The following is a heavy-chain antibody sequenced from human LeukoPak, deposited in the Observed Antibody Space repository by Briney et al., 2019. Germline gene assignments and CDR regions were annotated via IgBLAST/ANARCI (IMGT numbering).Heavy chain of an antibody. V-gene: IGHV1-8*01. D-gene: IGHD5-18*01. CDR1: GYTFTSYD. J-gene: IGHJ6*02. Sequence: ASVKVSCKASGYTFTSYDINWVRQATGQGLEWMGWMNPNSGNTGYAQKFQGRVTMTRNTSISTAYMELSSLRSEDTAVYYCAREGGMATIRDTAMVIGVYYYYGMDVWGQGTTVTVSS. CDR3: AREGGMATIRDTAMVIGVYYYYGMDV. CDR2: MNPNSGNT.